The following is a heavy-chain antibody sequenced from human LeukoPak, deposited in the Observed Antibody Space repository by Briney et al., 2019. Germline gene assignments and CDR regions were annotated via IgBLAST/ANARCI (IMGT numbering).Heavy chain of an antibody. CDR2: IKQDGSEK. D-gene: IGHD3-22*01. CDR1: GFTFSSNW. CDR3: ARRGSSCYYYYY. Sequence: GGSLRLSCAASGFTFSSNWMSWVRQAPGKGLEWVANIKQDGSEKYYVDSVKGRFTISRDNAKNSLYLQMNSLRAEDTAVYYCARRGSSCYYYYYWGQGTLVTVSS. J-gene: IGHJ4*02. V-gene: IGHV3-7*01.